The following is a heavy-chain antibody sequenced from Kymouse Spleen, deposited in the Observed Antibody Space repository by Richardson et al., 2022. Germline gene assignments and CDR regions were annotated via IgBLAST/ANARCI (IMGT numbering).Heavy chain of an antibody. D-gene: IGHD3-10*01. Sequence: QVQLQQWGAGLLKPSETLSLTCAVYGGSFSGYYWSWIRQPPGKGLEWIGEINHSGSTNYNPSLKSRVTISVDTSKNQFSLKLSSVTAADTAVYYCARRNYYGSGSYSKGAFDIWGQGTMVTVSS. V-gene: IGHV4-34*01. CDR3: ARRNYYGSGSYSKGAFDI. J-gene: IGHJ3*02. CDR2: INHSGST. CDR1: GGSFSGYY.